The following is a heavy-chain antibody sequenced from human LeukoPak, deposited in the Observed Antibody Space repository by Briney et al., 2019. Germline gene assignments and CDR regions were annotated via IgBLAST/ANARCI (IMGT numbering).Heavy chain of an antibody. Sequence: PGGSLRLSWAASGFTVSRNYMSWVRQAPGKGLEWVSVIYSGGSTYYADSVKGRFTISRDNSKNTLYLQMNSVRAEDTAVYYCARGPLAVAGNDYWGQGTLVTVSS. V-gene: IGHV3-66*01. D-gene: IGHD6-19*01. J-gene: IGHJ4*02. CDR1: GFTVSRNY. CDR3: ARGPLAVAGNDY. CDR2: IYSGGST.